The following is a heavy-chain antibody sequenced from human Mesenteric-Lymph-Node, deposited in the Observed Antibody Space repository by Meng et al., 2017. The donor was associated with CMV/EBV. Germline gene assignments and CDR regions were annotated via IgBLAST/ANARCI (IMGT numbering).Heavy chain of an antibody. CDR3: TRDRVAAGFWSGYFEY. Sequence: GESLKISCVASGFTFSSYDMSWVRQAPGKGLEWLSIIYGGGSTYYADSVKGRFTISRDTSKNTLYLQVNNLRAEDTAVYYCTRDRVAAGFWSGYFEYWGQGTLVTVSS. V-gene: IGHV3-53*01. CDR1: GFTFSSYD. J-gene: IGHJ4*02. D-gene: IGHD2-15*01. CDR2: IYGGGST.